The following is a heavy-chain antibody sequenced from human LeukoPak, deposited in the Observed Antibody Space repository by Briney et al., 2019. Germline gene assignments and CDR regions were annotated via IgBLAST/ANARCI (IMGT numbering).Heavy chain of an antibody. CDR2: ISSSGSTI. CDR1: GFTFSDYY. V-gene: IGHV3-11*01. CDR3: AKVLWFGELNAFDI. J-gene: IGHJ3*02. D-gene: IGHD3-10*01. Sequence: GGSLRLSCAASGFTFSDYYMSWIRQAPGKGLEWVSYISSSGSTIYYADSVKGRFTISRDNSKNTLYLQMNSLRAEDTAVYYCAKVLWFGELNAFDIWGQGTMVTVSS.